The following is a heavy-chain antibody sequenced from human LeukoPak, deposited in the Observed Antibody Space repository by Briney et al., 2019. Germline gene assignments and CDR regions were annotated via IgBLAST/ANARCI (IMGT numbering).Heavy chain of an antibody. D-gene: IGHD5-18*01. V-gene: IGHV1-2*02. CDR3: ARAGRGYNYGYVPSELDYYYYYLYV. J-gene: IGHJ6*03. CDR1: GYTLTGSY. CDR2: INPNSGGT. Sequence: ASVKVSCKASGYTLTGSYIHWVRQAPGQGLEWMGWINPNSGGTNYAQKFQGRVTMTRDTSISTAYMELSRLRSDDTAVYYCARAGRGYNYGYVPSELDYYYYYLYVWGKGTTVTVSS.